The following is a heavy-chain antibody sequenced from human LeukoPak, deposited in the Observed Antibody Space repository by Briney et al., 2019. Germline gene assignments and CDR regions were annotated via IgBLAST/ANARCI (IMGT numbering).Heavy chain of an antibody. CDR3: ARHYDRRPFDY. J-gene: IGHJ4*02. Sequence: ASVKVSCKTSGYTFTGYYMHWVRQAPGQGLEWMGWISPNSGGTNYAQKFQGRVTMTRDTSISTAYMELRSLRSDDTAVYYCARHYDRRPFDYWGQGTLVTVSS. CDR2: ISPNSGGT. D-gene: IGHD3-22*01. V-gene: IGHV1-2*02. CDR1: GYTFTGYY.